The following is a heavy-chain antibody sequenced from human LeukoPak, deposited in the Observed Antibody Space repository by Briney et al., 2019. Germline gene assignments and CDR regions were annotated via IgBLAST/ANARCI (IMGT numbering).Heavy chain of an antibody. D-gene: IGHD3-16*02. J-gene: IGHJ4*02. CDR2: ISAYNGNT. Sequence: ASVKVSCKASGYTFTSYGISWVRQAPGQGLEWMGWISAYNGNTSYAQKLQGRVTMTTDTSTSTAYMELRSLRSDDTAVYYCARDNRYYDYVWGSYLYFDYWGQGTLVTVSS. V-gene: IGHV1-18*01. CDR3: ARDNRYYDYVWGSYLYFDY. CDR1: GYTFTSYG.